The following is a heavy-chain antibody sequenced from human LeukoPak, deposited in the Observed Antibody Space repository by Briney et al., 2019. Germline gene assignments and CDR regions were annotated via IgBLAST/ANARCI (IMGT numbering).Heavy chain of an antibody. V-gene: IGHV3-23*01. CDR1: GFTFSNYA. J-gene: IGHJ4*02. D-gene: IGHD3-16*01. CDR2: FSGSGGNT. CDR3: ARDWNGIMTTFGGVLGY. Sequence: GGSLRLSCAASGFTFSNYAMNWVRQAPGKGLEWVSTFSGSGGNTYYADSVKGRFTISRDDSKNTLYLQMNSLRAEDTAVCYCARDWNGIMTTFGGVLGYWGQGTLVTVSS.